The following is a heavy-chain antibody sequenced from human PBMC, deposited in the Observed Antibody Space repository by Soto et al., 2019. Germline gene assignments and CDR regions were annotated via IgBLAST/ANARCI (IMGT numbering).Heavy chain of an antibody. Sequence: GASVKVSCKASGYTFTSYGISWVRQAPGQGLEWMGWISAYNGNTNYAQKLQGRVTMTTDTSTSTAYTELSSLRSEDTAVYYCARVLRDYDFWSGENNWFDPWGQGTLVTVSS. CDR1: GYTFTSYG. CDR2: ISAYNGNT. CDR3: ARVLRDYDFWSGENNWFDP. D-gene: IGHD3-3*01. V-gene: IGHV1-18*01. J-gene: IGHJ5*02.